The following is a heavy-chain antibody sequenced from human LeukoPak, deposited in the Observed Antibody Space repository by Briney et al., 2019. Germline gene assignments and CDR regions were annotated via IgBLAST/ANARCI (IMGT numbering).Heavy chain of an antibody. CDR3: ARGRTITIFGVVMVRHYDY. CDR1: RYTFTSYD. D-gene: IGHD3-3*01. CDR2: MNPNSGNT. J-gene: IGHJ4*02. V-gene: IGHV1-8*01. Sequence: ASVKVSCKASRYTFTSYDINWVRQATGQGLEWMGWMNPNSGNTGYAQKFQGRVTMTRNTSISTAYMELSSLRSEDTAVYYCARGRTITIFGVVMVRHYDYWGQGTLVTVSS.